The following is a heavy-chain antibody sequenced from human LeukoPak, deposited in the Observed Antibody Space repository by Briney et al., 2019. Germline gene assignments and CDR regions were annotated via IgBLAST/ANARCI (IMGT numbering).Heavy chain of an antibody. J-gene: IGHJ4*02. D-gene: IGHD3-3*01. V-gene: IGHV3-15*01. CDR1: GFTFSNAW. Sequence: GGSLRLSCAASGFTFSNAWMSWVRQAPGKGLEWVGRIKSKTDGGTTDYAAPVKGRFTISRDDSKNTLYLQMNSLKTEDTAVYYCTTGDYDFWSDSYYFDYWGQGTLVTVSS. CDR2: IKSKTDGGTT. CDR3: TTGDYDFWSDSYYFDY.